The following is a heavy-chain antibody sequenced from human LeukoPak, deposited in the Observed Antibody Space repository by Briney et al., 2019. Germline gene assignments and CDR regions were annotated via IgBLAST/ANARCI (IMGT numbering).Heavy chain of an antibody. Sequence: GGSLRLSCAASGFTFSSYSMNWVRQAPGKGLEWVSYISSSSSTIYYADSVKGRFTISRDNSKNSLYLQMNSLRAEDTAVYYCASDLWLQLRGHYWGEGTVVSVPS. CDR2: ISSSSSTI. J-gene: IGHJ4*02. CDR1: GFTFSSYS. CDR3: ASDLWLQLRGHY. D-gene: IGHD5-24*01. V-gene: IGHV3-48*01.